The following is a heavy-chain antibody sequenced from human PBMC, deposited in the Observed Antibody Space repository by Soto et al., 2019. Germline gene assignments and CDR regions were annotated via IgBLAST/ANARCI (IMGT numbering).Heavy chain of an antibody. J-gene: IGHJ4*02. Sequence: QLQLQESGPGLVKPSETLSLTCTVSGGSISSSSYYWGWIRQPPGKGLEWIGSIYYSGSTYYNPSLKSRVTISVDTSKNQFSLKLSSVTAADTAVYYCARLSGYDFWGGKYYFDYWGQGTLVTVSS. CDR2: IYYSGST. V-gene: IGHV4-39*01. D-gene: IGHD3-3*01. CDR3: ARLSGYDFWGGKYYFDY. CDR1: GGSISSSSYY.